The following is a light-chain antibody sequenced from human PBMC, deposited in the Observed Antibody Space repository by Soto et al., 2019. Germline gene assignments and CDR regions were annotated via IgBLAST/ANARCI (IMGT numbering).Light chain of an antibody. V-gene: IGKV1-39*01. J-gene: IGKJ1*01. CDR2: AAS. CDR1: QSISSY. CDR3: RQSYSTPRT. Sequence: DIQMTQSPSSLSASVGDRVTITCRASQSISSYLNWYQQKPGKAPKLLIYAASSLQSGVPSRFSGSGSGTDSTLTISNLQPEAVATYYCRQSYSTPRTFGQGTNVDIK.